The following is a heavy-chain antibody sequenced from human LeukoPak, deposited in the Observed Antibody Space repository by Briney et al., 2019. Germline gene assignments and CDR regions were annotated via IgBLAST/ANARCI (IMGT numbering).Heavy chain of an antibody. CDR1: GYTLTELS. Sequence: GASVKVSCKVSGYTLTELSMHWVRQAPGKGLEWMGGFDPEDGETIYAQKFQGRVTMTEDTSTDTAYMELSRLRSEDTAVYYCATGPRPPSGYDGFDYWGQGTLVTVSS. CDR3: ATGPRPPSGYDGFDY. V-gene: IGHV1-24*01. J-gene: IGHJ4*02. D-gene: IGHD5-12*01. CDR2: FDPEDGET.